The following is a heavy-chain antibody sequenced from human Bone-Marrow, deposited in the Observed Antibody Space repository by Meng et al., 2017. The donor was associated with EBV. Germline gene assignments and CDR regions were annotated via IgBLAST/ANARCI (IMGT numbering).Heavy chain of an antibody. V-gene: IGHV4-39*07. D-gene: IGHD1-26*01. CDR2: VYYSGNS. CDR3: ARGLAYGGGYGWFDS. CDR1: RGSSSRSSYY. J-gene: IGHJ5*01. Sequence: LPPTGSGPGPSRPSETLDPPLPPLRGSSSRSSYYWGWIRPPPGEGLVWIRRVYYSGNSYYNPSLQSRVTISGDTSTNQFSLQLTCVTAAATAVYYCARGLAYGGGYGWFDSWGQGTLVTVSS.